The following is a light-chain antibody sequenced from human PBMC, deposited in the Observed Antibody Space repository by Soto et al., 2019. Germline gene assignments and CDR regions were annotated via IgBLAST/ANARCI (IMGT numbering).Light chain of an antibody. CDR2: AAS. CDR1: QNVGNN. V-gene: IGKV3-11*01. J-gene: IGKJ2*02. CDR3: QQRSRWSRGI. Sequence: VLTQSPATLSLSPGESATLSCRASQNVGNNLAWYQQKPGQAPRLLIYAASNRATGVPARFSGRMSGTDFTLTISSLEQEDFVTYYCQQRSRWSRGIFGRGTKLE.